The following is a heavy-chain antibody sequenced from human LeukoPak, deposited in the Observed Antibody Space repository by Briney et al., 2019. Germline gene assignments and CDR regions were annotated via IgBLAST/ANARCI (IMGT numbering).Heavy chain of an antibody. Sequence: SVKVSCKASGDTFSSYAISWLRQAPGQGLEWMGGTIPILGTTNYAQKFQGRVTITADESTSTLYMELRSLRSEDTAIYYCARDDYYDSSAYRENPFDVWGQGTMVTVSS. V-gene: IGHV1-69*13. J-gene: IGHJ3*01. CDR3: ARDDYYDSSAYRENPFDV. CDR2: TIPILGTT. D-gene: IGHD3-22*01. CDR1: GDTFSSYA.